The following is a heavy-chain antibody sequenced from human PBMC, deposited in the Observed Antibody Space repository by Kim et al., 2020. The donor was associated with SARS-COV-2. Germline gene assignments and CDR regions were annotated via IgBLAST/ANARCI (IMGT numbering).Heavy chain of an antibody. Sequence: STNDNPTLKSRVNISVDKYKNQFSLKLRYVTAADTAVYYCARSALFRTFDIWGQGTMVTVSS. J-gene: IGHJ3*02. CDR2: ST. V-gene: IGHV4-4*09. CDR3: ARSALFRTFDI. D-gene: IGHD2-21*01.